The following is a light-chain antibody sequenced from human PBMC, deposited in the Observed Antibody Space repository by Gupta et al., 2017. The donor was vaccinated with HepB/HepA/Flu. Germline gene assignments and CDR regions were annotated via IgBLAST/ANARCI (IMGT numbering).Light chain of an antibody. J-gene: IGKJ3*01. CDR2: AAS. V-gene: IGKV1-39*01. Sequence: DIQMTQSPSSLSASVGDRVTMTCRASQIIASYVNWYQQKPGKAPKFLIYAASSLQSGVPSRFSGSGSGREFSLTIIKLLPEDFATSYCRQRESTPFTFGSGTKVEIK. CDR3: RQRESTPFT. CDR1: QIIASY.